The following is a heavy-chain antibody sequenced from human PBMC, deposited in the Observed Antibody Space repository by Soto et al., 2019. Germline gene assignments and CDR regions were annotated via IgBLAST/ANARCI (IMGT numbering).Heavy chain of an antibody. CDR3: ARGQRIAAAGQAANWFDP. V-gene: IGHV1-8*01. Sequence: QVQLVQSGAEVKKPGASVKVSCKASGYTFTSYDINWVRQATGQGLESMGWMNPNSGNTGYAQKFQGRVTMTRNTSMSTAYMELSSLRSEDTVVYYCARGQRIAAAGQAANWFDPWGQGTLVTVSS. CDR1: GYTFTSYD. J-gene: IGHJ5*02. D-gene: IGHD6-13*01. CDR2: MNPNSGNT.